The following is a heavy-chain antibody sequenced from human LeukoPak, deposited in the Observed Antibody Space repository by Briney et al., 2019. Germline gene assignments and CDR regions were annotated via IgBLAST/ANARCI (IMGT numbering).Heavy chain of an antibody. J-gene: IGHJ4*02. CDR1: GYTFTSYG. V-gene: IGHV1-18*01. CDR2: ISAYNGNT. Sequence: APVKVSCKASGYTFTSYGISWVRQAPGQGLEWMGWISAYNGNTNYAQKLQGRVTMTTDTSTSTAYMELRSLRSDDTAVYYCARDRRSIAARRGFDYWGQGTLVTVSS. CDR3: ARDRRSIAARRGFDY. D-gene: IGHD6-6*01.